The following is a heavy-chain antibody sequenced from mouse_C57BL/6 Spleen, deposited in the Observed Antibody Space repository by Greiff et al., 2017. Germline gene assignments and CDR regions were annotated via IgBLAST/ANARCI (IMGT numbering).Heavy chain of an antibody. CDR1: GYSFTSYY. D-gene: IGHD1-1*01. CDR3: ARSGYYGSSHFDY. J-gene: IGHJ2*01. CDR2: IYPGSGNT. V-gene: IGHV1-66*01. Sequence: VQLQQSGPELVKPGASVKISCKASGYSFTSYYIHWVKQRPGQGLEWIGWIYPGSGNTKYNEKFKGKATLTADTSSSTAYMQLSSLTSEDSAVYYCARSGYYGSSHFDYWGQGTTLTVSS.